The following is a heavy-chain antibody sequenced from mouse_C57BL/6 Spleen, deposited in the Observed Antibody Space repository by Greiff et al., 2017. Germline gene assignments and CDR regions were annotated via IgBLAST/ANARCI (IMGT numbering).Heavy chain of an antibody. V-gene: IGHV1-64*01. CDR2: IHPNSGST. CDR1: GYTFTSYW. Sequence: QVQLQQPGAELVKPGASVKLSCKASGYTFTSYWMNWVKQRPGQGLEWIGMIHPNSGSTNYNEKFKSKATLTVDKSSSTAYMQLSSLTSEDSAVYYCASERWFPKAMDYWGQGTSVTVSS. J-gene: IGHJ4*01. D-gene: IGHD2-3*01. CDR3: ASERWFPKAMDY.